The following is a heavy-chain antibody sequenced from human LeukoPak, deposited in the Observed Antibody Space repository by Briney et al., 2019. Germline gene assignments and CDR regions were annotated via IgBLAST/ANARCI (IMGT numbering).Heavy chain of an antibody. J-gene: IGHJ4*02. CDR1: GGSISSYS. V-gene: IGHV4-4*07. D-gene: IGHD2-2*02. CDR2: IYTSGST. CDR3: ARGGPYCSSTSCYKGGLLDY. Sequence: SETLSLTCTVSGGSISSYSRSWIRQPAAKGLEWIGRIYTSGSTNYNPSLKSRVTMSVDTSKNQFSLQLSSVTAADTAVYYCARGGPYCSSTSCYKGGLLDYWGQGTLVTVSS.